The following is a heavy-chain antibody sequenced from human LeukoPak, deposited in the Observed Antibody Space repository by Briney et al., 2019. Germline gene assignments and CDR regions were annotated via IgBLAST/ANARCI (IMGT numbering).Heavy chain of an antibody. CDR1: GFTLSSYE. V-gene: IGHV3-30*18. CDR2: ISYDGSNK. CDR3: AKDSESYGSSSDY. D-gene: IGHD6-6*01. Sequence: PGGSLRLSCAASGFTLSSYEMNWVRQAPGKGLEWVAVISYDGSNKYYADSVKGRFTISRDNSKNTLYLQMNSLRAEDTAVYYCAKDSESYGSSSDYWGQGTLVTVSS. J-gene: IGHJ4*02.